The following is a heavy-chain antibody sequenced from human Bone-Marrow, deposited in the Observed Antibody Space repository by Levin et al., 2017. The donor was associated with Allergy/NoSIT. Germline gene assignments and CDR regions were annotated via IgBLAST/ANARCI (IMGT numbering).Heavy chain of an antibody. CDR3: ARVGMDV. J-gene: IGHJ6*02. V-gene: IGHV4-34*01. CDR1: GGSFSGYY. Sequence: KSSETLSLTCAVYGGSFSGYYWSWIRQPPGKGLEWIGEINHSGSTNYNPSLKSRVTISVDTSKNQFSLKLSSVTAADTAVYYCARVGMDVWGQGTTVTVSS. CDR2: INHSGST.